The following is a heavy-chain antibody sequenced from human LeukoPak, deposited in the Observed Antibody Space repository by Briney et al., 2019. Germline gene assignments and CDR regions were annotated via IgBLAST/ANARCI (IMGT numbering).Heavy chain of an antibody. J-gene: IGHJ3*02. CDR3: ARDHMGATLNAFDI. V-gene: IGHV3-30*03. D-gene: IGHD1-26*01. CDR1: GFTFSSYG. CDR2: ISYDGSNK. Sequence: GGSLRLSCAASGFTFSSYGMHWVRQAPGKGLEWVAVISYDGSNKYYADSVKGRFTISRDNSKNTLYLQMNSLRAEDTAVYYCARDHMGATLNAFDIWGQGTMVTVSS.